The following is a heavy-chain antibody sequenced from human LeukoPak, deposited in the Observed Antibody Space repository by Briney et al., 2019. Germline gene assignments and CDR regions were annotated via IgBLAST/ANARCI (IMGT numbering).Heavy chain of an antibody. Sequence: SETLSLTCAVSGDSISSGNWWSWVRQPPGKGLEWIAEIHHSGSTNYNPSLKSRVTLSVDKSKNQFSLKLISVTAADTAVYYCARCVPAVGTYYFDYWGQGTLVTISS. CDR1: GDSISSGNW. D-gene: IGHD4-23*01. J-gene: IGHJ4*02. CDR2: IHHSGST. CDR3: ARCVPAVGTYYFDY. V-gene: IGHV4-4*02.